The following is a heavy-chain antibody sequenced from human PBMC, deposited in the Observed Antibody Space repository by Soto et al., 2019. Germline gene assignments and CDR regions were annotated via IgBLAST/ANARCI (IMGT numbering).Heavy chain of an antibody. CDR1: GGSISSGGYY. CDR2: IYYSGST. J-gene: IGHJ4*02. V-gene: IGHV4-31*03. Sequence: PSETLSLTCTVSGGSISSGGYYWSWIRQHPGKGLEWIGYIYYSGSTYYNPSLKSRVTISVDTSKNQFSLKLSSVTAADTAVYYCARALPNHSTIFGVVEANNFDDWGQGTLVTVSS. CDR3: ARALPNHSTIFGVVEANNFDD. D-gene: IGHD3-3*01.